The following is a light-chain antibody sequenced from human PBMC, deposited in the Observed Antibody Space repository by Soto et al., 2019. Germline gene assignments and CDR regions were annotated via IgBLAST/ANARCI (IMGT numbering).Light chain of an antibody. CDR2: EVS. V-gene: IGLV2-14*01. J-gene: IGLJ2*01. Sequence: QSALTQPASVSGSPGQSITISCTGTSNDVGGYNYVSWYQQHPGKAPKLMIYEVSNRPSGVSNRFSGSKSGNTASLTISGLQAEDEADYYCSSYTSSSTPYVVFGGGTQLTVL. CDR3: SSYTSSSTPYVV. CDR1: SNDVGGYNY.